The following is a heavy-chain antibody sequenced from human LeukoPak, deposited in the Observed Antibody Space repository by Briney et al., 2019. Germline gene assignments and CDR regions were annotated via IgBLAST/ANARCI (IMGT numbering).Heavy chain of an antibody. J-gene: IGHJ5*02. CDR1: GITVNTYA. Sequence: GRSLRLSCAASGITVNTYAMHWVRQAPGKVLEWVAAISSVGSNKNYVNSVKGRFTIYRGYSKSSVYLQMDSLRAEDTAVYYCARELTVSTGVTGGWFDPWGQGTLVTVSS. CDR3: ARELTVSTGVTGGWFDP. CDR2: ISSVGSNK. V-gene: IGHV3-30-3*01. D-gene: IGHD1-1*01.